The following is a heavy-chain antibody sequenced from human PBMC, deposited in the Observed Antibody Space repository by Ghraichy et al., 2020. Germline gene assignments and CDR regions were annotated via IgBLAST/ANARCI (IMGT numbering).Heavy chain of an antibody. V-gene: IGHV4-59*01. CDR3: ASYSSWKGHLN. D-gene: IGHD6-6*01. CDR2: IYYSGST. Sequence: ESLNISCTVSGGSISSYYWSWIRQPSGKGLEWIGYIYYSGSTNYNPSLKSRVTISVDTSKNQFSLKLSSVTAADTAVYYCASYSSWKGHLNWGQGTLVTVSS. J-gene: IGHJ4*02. CDR1: GGSISSYY.